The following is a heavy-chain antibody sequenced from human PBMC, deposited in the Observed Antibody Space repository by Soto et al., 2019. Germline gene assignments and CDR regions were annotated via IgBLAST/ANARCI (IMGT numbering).Heavy chain of an antibody. Sequence: QAQLVESGGGVVHPGRSLRLCCTGSGFTVSDYGIHWVRQAPGTVLEWVSVISYDGSNIYYADSVRGRFTISRDNSKNTLYLQMNSLRGEETAGYYCAKEKGDFVDRSGYFGYYFHHWGQGTLVTVSS. V-gene: IGHV3-30*18. CDR2: ISYDGSNI. D-gene: IGHD3-22*01. J-gene: IGHJ1*01. CDR1: GFTVSDYG. CDR3: AKEKGDFVDRSGYFGYYFHH.